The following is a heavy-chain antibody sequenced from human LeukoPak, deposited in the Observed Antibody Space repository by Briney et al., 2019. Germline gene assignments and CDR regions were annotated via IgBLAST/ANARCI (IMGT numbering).Heavy chain of an antibody. J-gene: IGHJ5*02. V-gene: IGHV5-51*01. D-gene: IGHD6-19*01. CDR1: GYSFTSYW. CDR3: ARSWVLGSGNLNWFDP. Sequence: KPGESLKISCKGSGYSFTSYWIGWVRQMPGKGLEWMGIIYPGDSDTRYSPSFQGQVTISADKSISTAYLQWSSLKASDTAMYYCARSWVLGSGNLNWFDPWGQGTLVTVSS. CDR2: IYPGDSDT.